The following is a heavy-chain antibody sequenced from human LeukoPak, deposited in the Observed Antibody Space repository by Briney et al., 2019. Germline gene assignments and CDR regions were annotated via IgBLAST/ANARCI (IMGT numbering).Heavy chain of an antibody. CDR2: ISYSGST. Sequence: SETLSLTCTVSGGSISGYYWSWIRQPPGKGLEWIGCISYSGSTKYNPSLKSRVSISLDTSKKQFSLKLSSVTAADTAVYYCAREFDSWGQGTLVTVSS. CDR1: GGSISGYY. J-gene: IGHJ4*02. CDR3: AREFDS. V-gene: IGHV4-59*12.